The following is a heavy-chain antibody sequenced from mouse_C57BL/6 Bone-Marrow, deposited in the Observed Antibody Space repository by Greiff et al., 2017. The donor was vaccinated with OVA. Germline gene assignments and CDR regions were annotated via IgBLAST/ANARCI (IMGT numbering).Heavy chain of an antibody. CDR1: GYSFTGYY. CDR3: ARRGYYGSSLYYAMDY. J-gene: IGHJ4*01. Sequence: VQLQQSGPELVKPGASVKISCKASGYSFTGYYMNWVKQSPEKSLEWIGEINPSTGGTTYNQKFKAKATLTVDKSSSTAYMQLKSLTSEDSAVYYCARRGYYGSSLYYAMDYWGQGTSGTVSS. D-gene: IGHD1-1*01. V-gene: IGHV1-42*01. CDR2: INPSTGGT.